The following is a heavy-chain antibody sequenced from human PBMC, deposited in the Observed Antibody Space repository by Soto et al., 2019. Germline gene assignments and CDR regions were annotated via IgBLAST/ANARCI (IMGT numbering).Heavy chain of an antibody. CDR1: GGSVSSYY. D-gene: IGHD2-2*01. CDR3: ASAIRSQGYCSSTSCYEWFDP. V-gene: IGHV4-4*07. Sequence: SETLSLTCTVSGGSVSSYYLSWIRQPAGKGLEWIGRVHPSGSANYNPSPKSRVTVSVDTSKNQFSLKLSSVTAADTAVYYCASAIRSQGYCSSTSCYEWFDPWGQGTLVTVSS. CDR2: VHPSGSA. J-gene: IGHJ5*02.